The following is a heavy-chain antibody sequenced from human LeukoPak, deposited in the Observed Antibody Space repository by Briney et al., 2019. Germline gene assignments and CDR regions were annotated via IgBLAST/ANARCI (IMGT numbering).Heavy chain of an antibody. D-gene: IGHD3-10*01. V-gene: IGHV1-8*01. CDR1: GYTFTSYD. CDR2: MNPNSGNT. Sequence: GASVKVSCKASGYTFTSYDINWVRQATGQGLEWMGWMNPNSGNTGYAQKFQGRVTMTRNTSISTAYMELSSLRSEDTAVYYCARDIIAMVRGAYWVSTFDPWGQGTLVTVSS. J-gene: IGHJ5*02. CDR3: ARDIIAMVRGAYWVSTFDP.